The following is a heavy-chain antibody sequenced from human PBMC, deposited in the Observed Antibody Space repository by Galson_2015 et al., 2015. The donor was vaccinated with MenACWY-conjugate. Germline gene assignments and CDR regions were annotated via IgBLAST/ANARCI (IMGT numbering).Heavy chain of an antibody. D-gene: IGHD2-15*01. CDR2: TYYRSNWSS. CDR1: GDSVSSNTAA. V-gene: IGHV6-1*01. CDR3: VRGGAAASLLFDP. Sequence: CAISGDSVSSNTAAWNWIRQSPSRGLEWLGRTYYRSNWSSDYALSVRGRITINADTSKNQFSLQLNSVTPEDTAVYYCVRGGAAASLLFDPSGQGTLVTVSS. J-gene: IGHJ5*02.